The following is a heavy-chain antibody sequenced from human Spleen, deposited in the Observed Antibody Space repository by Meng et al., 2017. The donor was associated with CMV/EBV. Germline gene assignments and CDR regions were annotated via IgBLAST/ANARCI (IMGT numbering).Heavy chain of an antibody. V-gene: IGHV1-46*01. CDR2: IDPNDGST. CDR1: AYTFSSFY. CDR3: ARDKDTSRSSCPFF. J-gene: IGHJ4*02. Sequence: KASAYTFSSFYMHWVRQAPGQGLEWMGMIDPNDGSTSYAQKFQGRVTMTRDTSTSTVYMDLSSLRSGDTALYYCARDKDTSRSSCPFFWGQGTLVTVSS. D-gene: IGHD2-2*01.